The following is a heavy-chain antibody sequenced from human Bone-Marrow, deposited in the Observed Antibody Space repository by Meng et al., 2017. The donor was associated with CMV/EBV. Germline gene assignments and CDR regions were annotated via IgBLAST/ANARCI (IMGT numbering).Heavy chain of an antibody. V-gene: IGHV4-31*01. Sequence: SETLSLTCTVSGGSISSGGYYWSWIRQHPGKGLEWIGYIYYSGSTYYNPSLKSPVTISVDTSKNQFSLKLSSVTAADTAVYYCARGPRIDNVTPPPLYYYYGMDVWGQRTTVTVSS. J-gene: IGHJ6*02. D-gene: IGHD1-26*01. CDR2: IYYSGST. CDR1: GGSISSGGYY. CDR3: ARGPRIDNVTPPPLYYYYGMDV.